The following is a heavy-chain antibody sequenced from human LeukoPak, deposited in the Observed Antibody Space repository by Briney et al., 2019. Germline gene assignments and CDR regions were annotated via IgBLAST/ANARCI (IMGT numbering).Heavy chain of an antibody. CDR1: GGSFSGYY. J-gene: IGHJ5*02. V-gene: IGHV4-34*01. Sequence: SETLSLTCAVSGGSFSGYYWSWIRQPPGKGLEWIGEINHSGRTTYNPSLKSRVTISVDMSKNQFSLKLSSVTAADTAVYYCARGSRHDILTGYRQSNWFDPWGQGTLVTVSS. CDR3: ARGSRHDILTGYRQSNWFDP. CDR2: INHSGRT. D-gene: IGHD3-9*01.